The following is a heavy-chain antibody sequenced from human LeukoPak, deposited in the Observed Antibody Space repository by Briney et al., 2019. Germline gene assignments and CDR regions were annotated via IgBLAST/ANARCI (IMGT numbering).Heavy chain of an antibody. Sequence: GGSLRLSCAASGFTFSSYAMHWVRQAPGKGLEWVASINHNGNVNYYVDSVKGRFTISRDNAKNSLYLQMSNLRAEDTAVYFCARGGGLDVWGQGATVTVSS. J-gene: IGHJ6*02. CDR1: GFTFSSYA. CDR2: INHNGNVN. V-gene: IGHV3-7*03. D-gene: IGHD3-16*01. CDR3: ARGGGLDV.